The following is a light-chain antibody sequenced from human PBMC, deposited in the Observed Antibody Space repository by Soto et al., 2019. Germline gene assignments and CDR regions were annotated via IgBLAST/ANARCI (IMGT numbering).Light chain of an antibody. CDR1: QSVSSN. CDR3: QQYNNWPYT. Sequence: EVVMSLSPATLSVSPGERATLSCRASQSVSSNLAWYQQKPGQAPRLLIYGASTRATGIPARFSGSGSGTEFTLTLSSLQSEDFAVYDCQQYNNWPYTFGQGTKVDI. CDR2: GAS. V-gene: IGKV3-15*01. J-gene: IGKJ2*01.